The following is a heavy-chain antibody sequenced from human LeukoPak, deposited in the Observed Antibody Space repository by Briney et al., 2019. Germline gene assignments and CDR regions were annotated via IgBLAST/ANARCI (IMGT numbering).Heavy chain of an antibody. V-gene: IGHV4-34*01. CDR2: INHSEST. J-gene: IGHJ3*02. Sequence: SETLSLTCAVYGGSFSGYDWSWIRQPPGKGLEWIGEINHSESTNYNPSLKSRVTISVDTSKHQFSQQLSSVTAADTAVYYCAGRHMAREAFDIWGQGTMVTVSS. D-gene: IGHD1-26*01. CDR1: GGSFSGYD. CDR3: AGRHMAREAFDI.